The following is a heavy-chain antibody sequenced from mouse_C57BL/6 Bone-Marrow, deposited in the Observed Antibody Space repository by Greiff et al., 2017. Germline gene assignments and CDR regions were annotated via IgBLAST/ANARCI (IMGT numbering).Heavy chain of an antibody. Sequence: EVQGVESGGGLVKPGGSLKLSCAASGFTFSDYGMHWVRQAPEKGLEWVAYISSGSSTIYYADTVKGRFTISRDNAKNTLFLQMTSLRSEDTAMYYCARTGDGYLYFDYWGQGTTLTVSS. CDR2: ISSGSSTI. CDR3: ARTGDGYLYFDY. J-gene: IGHJ2*01. CDR1: GFTFSDYG. V-gene: IGHV5-17*01. D-gene: IGHD2-3*01.